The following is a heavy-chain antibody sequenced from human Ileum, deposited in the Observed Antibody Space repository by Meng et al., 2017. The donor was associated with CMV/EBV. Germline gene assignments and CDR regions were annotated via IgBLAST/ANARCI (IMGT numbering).Heavy chain of an antibody. Sequence: LQRPEPGAGLGKSSETPALSCTAAGGCSTSSTYYWCWIRQPPGKGLEWIGNVYYSGTTYYNPSLKSRVNMSIDTSKNRFSLKLSSATAADTAVYYCARNVGFYSSQIAYWGQGALVTVSS. CDR1: GGCSTSSTYY. V-gene: IGHV4-39*07. D-gene: IGHD3-3*01. J-gene: IGHJ4*02. CDR2: VYYSGTT. CDR3: ARNVGFYSSQIAY.